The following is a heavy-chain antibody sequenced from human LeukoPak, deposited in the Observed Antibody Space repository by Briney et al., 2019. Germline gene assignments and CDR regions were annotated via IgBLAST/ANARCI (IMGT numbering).Heavy chain of an antibody. Sequence: GGSLRLSCAASGFTFSSYSMNWVRQAPGKGLEWVSYISSSSSTIYYADSVKGRFTISRDNAKNSLYLQMNSLRAEDTAVYYCAREMGDGYNGGVDYWGQGTLVTVSS. CDR3: AREMGDGYNGGVDY. CDR2: ISSSSSTI. J-gene: IGHJ4*02. V-gene: IGHV3-48*01. D-gene: IGHD5-24*01. CDR1: GFTFSSYS.